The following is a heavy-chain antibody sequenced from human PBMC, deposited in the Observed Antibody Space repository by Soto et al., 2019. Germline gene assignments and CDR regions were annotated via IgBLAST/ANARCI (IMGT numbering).Heavy chain of an antibody. CDR3: ARSYYYDSSGYSLFDYFDY. D-gene: IGHD3-22*01. Sequence: SVKVSCKASGGTFSSYAISWVRQAPGQGLEWMGGIIPILGTANYAQKFQGRVTITADESTSTAYMELSSLRSEDTAVYYCARSYYYDSSGYSLFDYFDYWGQGTLVTVSS. J-gene: IGHJ4*02. V-gene: IGHV1-69*13. CDR2: IIPILGTA. CDR1: GGTFSSYA.